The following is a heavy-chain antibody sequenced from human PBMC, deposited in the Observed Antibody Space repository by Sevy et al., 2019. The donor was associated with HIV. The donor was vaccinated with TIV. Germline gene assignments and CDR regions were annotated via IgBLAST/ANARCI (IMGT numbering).Heavy chain of an antibody. V-gene: IGHV3-48*01. J-gene: IGHJ6*02. CDR3: ARDPTYYYGSGSSLSYGMDV. CDR2: ISSSSSTI. CDR1: GFTFSSYS. D-gene: IGHD3-10*01. Sequence: GGSLRLSCAASGFTFSSYSMNWDRQAPGKGLEWVSYISSSSSTIYYAYSVKGRFTISRDNAKNSLYLQMNSLRAEDTAVYYCARDPTYYYGSGSSLSYGMDVWGQGTTVTVSS.